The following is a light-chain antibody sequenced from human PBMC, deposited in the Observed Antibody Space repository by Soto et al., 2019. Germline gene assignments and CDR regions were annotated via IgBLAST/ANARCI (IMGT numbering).Light chain of an antibody. CDR1: SSDVGGYNY. V-gene: IGLV2-8*01. CDR3: SSFAGSNTV. CDR2: EVS. Sequence: QSALTQPPSASWSPGQSVTISCTGTSSDVGGYNYVSWYQHHPGKGPKLMIYEVSKRTSGVPDRFSGSKSGNTASLTVSGLQAEDEADYYCSSFAGSNTVFGGGTKLTVL. J-gene: IGLJ2*01.